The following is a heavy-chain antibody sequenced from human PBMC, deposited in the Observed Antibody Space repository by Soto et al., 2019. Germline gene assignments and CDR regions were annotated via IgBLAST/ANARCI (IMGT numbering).Heavy chain of an antibody. D-gene: IGHD6-13*01. CDR1: GFTFSTYA. CDR3: AKDRRTSYIASWYVTPADP. Sequence: EVQLLDSGGGLVQPGGSLRLSCAASGFTFSTYAMSCVRQAPGQGLEWVSTISGSGGATSYADSVKGRFTISRDNSKNTGYLQMNSLRGEDTAVYSCAKDRRTSYIASWYVTPADPWGQGTLVALP. CDR2: ISGSGGAT. V-gene: IGHV3-23*01. J-gene: IGHJ5*02.